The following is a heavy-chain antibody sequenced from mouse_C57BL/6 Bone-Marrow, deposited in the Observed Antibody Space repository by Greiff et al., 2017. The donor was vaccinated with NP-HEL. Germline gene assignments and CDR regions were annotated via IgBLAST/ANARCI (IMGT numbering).Heavy chain of an antibody. D-gene: IGHD2-4*01. J-gene: IGHJ4*01. V-gene: IGHV1-84*01. Sequence: VQLQESGPELVKPGASVKISCKASGYTFTDYYIHWVKQRPGQGLEWIGWIYPGSGNTKYNEKFKGKATLTVDTSSSTAYLQLSSLTSEDSAVYFSARDYDQGAMDYWGQGTSVTVSS. CDR1: GYTFTDYY. CDR3: ARDYDQGAMDY. CDR2: IYPGSGNT.